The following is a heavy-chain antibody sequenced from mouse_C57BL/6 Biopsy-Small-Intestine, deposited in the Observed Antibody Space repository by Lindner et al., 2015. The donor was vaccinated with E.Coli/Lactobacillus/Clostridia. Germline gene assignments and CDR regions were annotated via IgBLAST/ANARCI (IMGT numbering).Heavy chain of an antibody. D-gene: IGHD2-12*01. CDR2: IDPENGET. CDR1: GFNIKDDF. CDR3: TTDSRAY. Sequence: VQLQESGADLVRPGASVKLSCTASGFNIKDDFIHWLKQRPEQGLEWIGWIDPENGETAYASKFQGKATITADTSSNTAYLQFSSLTSEDTAVYYCTTDSRAYWGQGTLVTVSA. V-gene: IGHV14-4*01. J-gene: IGHJ3*01.